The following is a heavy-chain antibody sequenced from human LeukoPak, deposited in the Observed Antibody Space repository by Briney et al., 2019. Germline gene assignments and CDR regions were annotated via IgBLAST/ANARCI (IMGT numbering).Heavy chain of an antibody. Sequence: RTSETLSLTCTVSGGSISSYYWSWIRQPAGKGLEWIGRIHTSGSTNYNPSLKSRVTMSVDTSTNQSSLKLSSVTAADTAVYYCARDGRQYCGGDCYPAWGQGTLVTVSS. CDR2: IHTSGST. CDR1: GGSISSYY. V-gene: IGHV4-4*07. J-gene: IGHJ4*02. CDR3: ARDGRQYCGGDCYPA. D-gene: IGHD2-21*01.